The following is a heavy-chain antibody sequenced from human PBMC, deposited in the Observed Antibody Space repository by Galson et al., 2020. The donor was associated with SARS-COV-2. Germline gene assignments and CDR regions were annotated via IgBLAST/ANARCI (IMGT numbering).Heavy chain of an antibody. CDR2: INPNSGGT. J-gene: IGHJ6*02. V-gene: IGHV1-2*02. CDR1: GYTFTGYY. CDR3: ARAGQSPDYYYYYNLDV. Sequence: ASVKVSCKASGYTFTGYYMHWVRQAPGQGLEWMGWINPNSGGTNYAQKFQGRVTMTRDTSISTAYMELSRLRSDDTAIYYCARAGQSPDYYYYYNLDVWGQGTTVTVSS. D-gene: IGHD3-10*01.